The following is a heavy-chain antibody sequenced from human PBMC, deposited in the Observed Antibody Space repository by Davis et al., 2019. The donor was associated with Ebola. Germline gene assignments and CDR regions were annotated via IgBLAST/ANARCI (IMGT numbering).Heavy chain of an antibody. CDR2: ISAYNGNT. CDR3: ARDPLVYCSSTSCYPYYYYYGMDV. Sequence: ASVKVSCKASGGTFSSYAISWVRQAPGQGLEWMGWISAYNGNTNYAQKLQGRVTMTTDTSTSTAYMELRSLRSDDTAVYYCARDPLVYCSSTSCYPYYYYYGMDVWGQGTTVTVSS. V-gene: IGHV1-18*01. D-gene: IGHD2-2*01. J-gene: IGHJ6*02. CDR1: GGTFSSYA.